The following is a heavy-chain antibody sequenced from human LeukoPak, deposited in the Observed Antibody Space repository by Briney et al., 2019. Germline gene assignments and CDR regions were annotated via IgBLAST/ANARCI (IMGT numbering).Heavy chain of an antibody. Sequence: GASVKVSCKASGYTFTSYGISWVRQAPGQGLEWMGWISAYNGNTNYAQKLQGRVTMTTDTSTSTAYMELRSLRSDDTAVYYCARLTDPRERGAYCSSTSCYTYWGQGTLVTVSS. CDR3: ARLTDPRERGAYCSSTSCYTY. CDR2: ISAYNGNT. J-gene: IGHJ4*02. CDR1: GYTFTSYG. V-gene: IGHV1-18*01. D-gene: IGHD2-2*02.